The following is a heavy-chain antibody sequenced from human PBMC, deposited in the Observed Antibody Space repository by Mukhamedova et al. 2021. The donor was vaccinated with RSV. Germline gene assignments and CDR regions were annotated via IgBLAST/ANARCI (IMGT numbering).Heavy chain of an antibody. V-gene: IGHV1-18*01. Sequence: LLGRISLTTDTSTSTVYMDLRSLTSDDTAVYYCARKHLGGDNWFDPWGQGTLVTVSS. CDR3: ARKHLGGDNWFDP. J-gene: IGHJ5*02.